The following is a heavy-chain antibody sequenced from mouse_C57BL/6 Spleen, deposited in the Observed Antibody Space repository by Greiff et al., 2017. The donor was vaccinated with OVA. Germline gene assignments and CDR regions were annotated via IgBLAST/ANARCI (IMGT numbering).Heavy chain of an antibody. V-gene: IGHV3-6*01. CDR3: ARENYDYDVWVSY. D-gene: IGHD2-4*01. J-gene: IGHJ3*01. Sequence: ESGPGLVKPSQSLSLPCSVPGYSITSGYYWNWNRQFPGNQLEWMGYISYDGSNNYNPPLNNRITITRDTSKEQFFRKLKSVTTEDTATYYGARENYDYDVWVSYWGKGTLVTFAA. CDR1: GYSITSGYY. CDR2: ISYDGSN.